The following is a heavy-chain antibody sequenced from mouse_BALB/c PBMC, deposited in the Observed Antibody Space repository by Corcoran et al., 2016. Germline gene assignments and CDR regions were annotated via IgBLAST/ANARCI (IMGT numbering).Heavy chain of an antibody. CDR1: GYTFTNYG. Sequence: QIQLVPSGPELKKPGETVKISCKAAGYTFTNYGMNWVKQAPGKGLKWMGWINTYTGEPTYADDCKGRLAFSLETSASTAYLQINNLKNEDTATYFCARGGKDYFDYWGQGTTLTVSS. CDR3: ARGGKDYFDY. D-gene: IGHD1-1*02. V-gene: IGHV9-3-1*01. CDR2: INTYTGEP. J-gene: IGHJ2*01.